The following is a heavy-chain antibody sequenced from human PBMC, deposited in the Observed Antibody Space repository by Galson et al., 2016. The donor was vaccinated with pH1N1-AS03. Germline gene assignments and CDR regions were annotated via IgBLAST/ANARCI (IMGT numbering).Heavy chain of an antibody. J-gene: IGHJ4*01. V-gene: IGHV3-48*03. CDR1: GFTFSRYW. D-gene: IGHD1-1*01. CDR2: ISSSGTTT. Sequence: SLRLSCAASGFTFSRYWMHWARQVPGKGLQWLSYISSSGTTTYYADSVKGRFTFSRDNAKNSLYLQMNSLRVEDTAVYYCARDRPDEGASGTFDYWGRGTLVTVSS. CDR3: ARDRPDEGASGTFDY.